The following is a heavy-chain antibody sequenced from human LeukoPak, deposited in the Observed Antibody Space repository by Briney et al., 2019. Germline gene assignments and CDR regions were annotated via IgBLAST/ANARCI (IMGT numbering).Heavy chain of an antibody. CDR3: ARAQPYCGGDCYYAFDI. V-gene: IGHV1-69*05. D-gene: IGHD2-21*02. CDR2: IIPIFGTA. J-gene: IGHJ3*02. CDR1: GGTFSSYA. Sequence: SVKVSCKASGGTFSSYAISWVRQAPGQGLEWMGGIIPIFGTANYAQKFQGRVTITTDESTSTAYMELSNLRSEDTAVYYCARAQPYCGGDCYYAFDIWSQGTMVTVSS.